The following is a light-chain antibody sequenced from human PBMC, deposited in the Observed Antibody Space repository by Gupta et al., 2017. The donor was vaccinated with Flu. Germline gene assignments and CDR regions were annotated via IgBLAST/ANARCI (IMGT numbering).Light chain of an antibody. CDR3: LQYSTFSMYA. V-gene: IGKV1-5*03. CDR2: RAS. J-gene: IGKJ2*01. CDR1: QSISVW. Sequence: DIQMTQSPSTLSASVGDRVTITCRASQSISVWLAWYQQKPGKAPNLLIYRASHLESGVPSRFNGSGSGTEFTLTISSLQPDDLATYYCLQYSTFSMYAFGQGTKLEIK.